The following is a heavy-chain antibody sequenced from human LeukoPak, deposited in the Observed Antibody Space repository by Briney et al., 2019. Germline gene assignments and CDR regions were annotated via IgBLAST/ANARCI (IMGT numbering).Heavy chain of an antibody. Sequence: PSETLSLTCPVSGGSISIGSYYWSWIRQPPGKGLEWIGRIYTSGSTNYNPALKSRVTISVDTSKNQFSLKLSSVTAADTAVYYCARQRIAASPYFDYWGQGTLVTVSS. CDR1: GGSISIGSYY. J-gene: IGHJ4*02. D-gene: IGHD6-13*01. CDR2: IYTSGST. V-gene: IGHV4-61*02. CDR3: ARQRIAASPYFDY.